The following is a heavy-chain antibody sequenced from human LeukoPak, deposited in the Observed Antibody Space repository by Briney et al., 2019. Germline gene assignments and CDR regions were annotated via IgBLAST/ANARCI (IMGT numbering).Heavy chain of an antibody. CDR2: IFHSGST. CDR3: ARDQTRYCSGGSCEADAFDI. D-gene: IGHD2-15*01. Sequence: SETLSLTCTVSGGSITSSSYYWVWIRQPPGTGLEWIGSIFHSGSTYYNASLKSRVTISVDTSRNQFSLKLSSVTAADTAVYYCARDQTRYCSGGSCEADAFDIWGQGTMVTVSS. J-gene: IGHJ3*02. V-gene: IGHV4-39*02. CDR1: GGSITSSSYY.